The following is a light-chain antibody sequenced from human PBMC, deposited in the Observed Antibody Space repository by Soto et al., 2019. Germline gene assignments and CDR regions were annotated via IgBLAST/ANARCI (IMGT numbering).Light chain of an antibody. J-gene: IGKJ4*01. V-gene: IGKV1-16*01. Sequence: DIQMTQSPSSLSASVGDRVTITCRASQDITNSLAWYQQRPGKAPKALIYLSSTLQSGVPSRFSGSRSGTEFTLTISSLQPEDFATYYCQQYKDSPVTLGGGTKVEIK. CDR3: QQYKDSPVT. CDR2: LSS. CDR1: QDITNS.